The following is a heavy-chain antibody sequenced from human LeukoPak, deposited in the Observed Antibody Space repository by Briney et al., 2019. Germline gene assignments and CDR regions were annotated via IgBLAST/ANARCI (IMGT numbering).Heavy chain of an antibody. CDR2: IWQDGSNE. V-gene: IGHV3-33*01. CDR1: GFTFSSSG. CDR3: ARDYTTYHTFLDC. D-gene: IGHD4-11*01. J-gene: IGHJ4*02. Sequence: GGSLRLSCTTSGFTFSSSGMHWVRQAPGKGPEWVALIWQDGSNEHYADSVKGRFTISRDNTKNILYLQMNSLRTEDTAVYYCARDYTTYHTFLDCWGQGTLVTVSS.